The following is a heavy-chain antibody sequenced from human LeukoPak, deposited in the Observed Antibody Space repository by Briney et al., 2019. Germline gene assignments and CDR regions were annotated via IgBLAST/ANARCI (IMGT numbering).Heavy chain of an antibody. CDR1: GGSIITGSYY. J-gene: IGHJ4*02. CDR3: ANQVSGNYHVFGY. CDR2: VYSGGST. V-gene: IGHV4-61*02. D-gene: IGHD1-26*01. Sequence: SETLSLTCTVSGGSIITGSYYWSWIRQPAGKGLEWIGRVYSGGSTHYNPSLKSRVTISIDTSKNQFSLHLTSVTAADTAVYYCANQVSGNYHVFGYWGQGTLVTVSS.